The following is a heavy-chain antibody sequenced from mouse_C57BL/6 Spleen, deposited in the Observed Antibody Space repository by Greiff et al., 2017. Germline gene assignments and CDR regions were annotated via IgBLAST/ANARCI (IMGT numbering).Heavy chain of an antibody. V-gene: IGHV1-80*01. CDR2: IYPGDGDT. CDR1: GYAFSSYW. CDR3: ASPYSNSLFAY. D-gene: IGHD2-5*01. J-gene: IGHJ3*01. Sequence: QVTLKESGAELVKPGASVKISCKASGYAFSSYWMNWVKQRPGKGLEWIGQIYPGDGDTNYNGKFKGKATLTADKSSSTAYMQLSSLTSEDSAVYFCASPYSNSLFAYWGQGTLVTVSA.